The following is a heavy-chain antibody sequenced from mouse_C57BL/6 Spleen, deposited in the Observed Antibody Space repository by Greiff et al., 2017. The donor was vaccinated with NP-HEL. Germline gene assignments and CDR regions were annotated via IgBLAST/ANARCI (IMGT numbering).Heavy chain of an antibody. Sequence: VQLQQSGPELVKPGASVKISCKASGYTFTDYYMNWVKQSHGKSLEWIGDINPNNGGTSYNQKFKGKATLTVDKSSSTAYMELRSLTSEDSAVYYCARGGADYPYWGQGTTLTVSS. CDR3: ARGGADYPY. CDR1: GYTFTDYY. D-gene: IGHD2-4*01. CDR2: INPNNGGT. J-gene: IGHJ2*01. V-gene: IGHV1-26*01.